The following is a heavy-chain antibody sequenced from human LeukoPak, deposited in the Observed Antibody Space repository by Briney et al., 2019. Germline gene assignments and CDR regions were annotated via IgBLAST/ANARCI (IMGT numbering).Heavy chain of an antibody. CDR2: IYYSGST. D-gene: IGHD6-13*01. CDR1: GGSISSGGYY. J-gene: IGHJ4*02. Sequence: PSETLSLTCTVSGGSISSGGYYWSWIRQHPGKGLEWIGYIYYSGSTYYNPSLKSRVTISVDTSKNQFSLKLSSVTAADTAVYYCAGVAAAGHLPFDYWGQGTLVTVSS. CDR3: AGVAAAGHLPFDY. V-gene: IGHV4-31*03.